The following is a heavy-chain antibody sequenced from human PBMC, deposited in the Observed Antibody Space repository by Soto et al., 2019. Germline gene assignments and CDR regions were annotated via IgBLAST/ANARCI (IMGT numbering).Heavy chain of an antibody. CDR2: INPNGGST. D-gene: IGHD2-2*01. J-gene: IGHJ5*02. Sequence: GASVKVSCKASGYTFTNYYIDWVRQAPGQGLEWMGIINPNGGSTTYVQKYQGRVTMTRDTSTSTVYMELRSLRSDDTAVYYFARGYCSSTSCYAEFWFDPWGQGTLVTVSS. CDR3: ARGYCSSTSCYAEFWFDP. V-gene: IGHV1-46*01. CDR1: GYTFTNYY.